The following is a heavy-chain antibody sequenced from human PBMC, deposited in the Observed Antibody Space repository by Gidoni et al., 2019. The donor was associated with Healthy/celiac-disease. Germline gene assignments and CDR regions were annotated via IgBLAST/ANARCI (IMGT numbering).Heavy chain of an antibody. V-gene: IGHV3-21*01. J-gene: IGHJ6*02. CDR2: ISSSSSYI. D-gene: IGHD5-12*01. CDR3: ARDLGMVATGKPKDYYYGMDV. CDR1: GFTFSSYS. Sequence: EVQLVESGGGLVKPGGSLRLSCAASGFTFSSYSMNWARQAPGKGLEWVSSISSSSSYIYYADSVKGRFTISRDNAKNSLYLQMNSLRAEDTAVYYCARDLGMVATGKPKDYYYGMDVWGQGTTVTVSS.